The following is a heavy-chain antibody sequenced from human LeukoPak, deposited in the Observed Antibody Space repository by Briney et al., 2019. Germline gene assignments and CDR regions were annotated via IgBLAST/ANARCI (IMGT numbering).Heavy chain of an antibody. J-gene: IGHJ6*03. Sequence: ASVKLSCKASGFTFSSYGMTWVRQAPGQGLEWMAWISAYNRNTNYAQKLQGRVTMTTDTSTSTAYMELRSLRSDDTAVYYCARDRIAADPDYYMDVWGKGTTVTISS. V-gene: IGHV1-18*01. D-gene: IGHD6-13*01. CDR3: ARDRIAADPDYYMDV. CDR2: ISAYNRNT. CDR1: GFTFSSYG.